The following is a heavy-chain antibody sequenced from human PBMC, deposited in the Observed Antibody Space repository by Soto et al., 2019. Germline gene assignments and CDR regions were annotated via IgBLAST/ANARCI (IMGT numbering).Heavy chain of an antibody. CDR3: ARDAGVTPPYSSGWFDSYYYYMDV. V-gene: IGHV3-48*01. J-gene: IGHJ6*03. Sequence: GGSLRLSCAASGFTFSSYSMNWVRQAPGEGLEWVSYISSSSSTIYYADSVKGRFTISRDNAKNSLYLQMNSLRAEDTAVYYCARDAGVTPPYSSGWFDSYYYYMDVWGKGTTVTVSS. D-gene: IGHD6-19*01. CDR2: ISSSSSTI. CDR1: GFTFSSYS.